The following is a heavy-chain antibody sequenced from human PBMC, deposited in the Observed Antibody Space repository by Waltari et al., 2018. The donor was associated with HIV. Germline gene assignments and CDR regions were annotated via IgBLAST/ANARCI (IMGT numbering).Heavy chain of an antibody. CDR2: IYNSGST. CDR1: GGSISNYY. D-gene: IGHD3-22*01. J-gene: IGHJ5*02. Sequence: QVQLQESGPGLVKPSETLSLTCTVSGGSISNYYWNWIRQSPGKGLEWIGHIYNSGSTNYNPYLKSRVSISVDTSKNQFFLNLKSVTAADTAVYYCAKDASGTYFNWFDPWGQGILVTVSS. V-gene: IGHV4-59*01. CDR3: AKDASGTYFNWFDP.